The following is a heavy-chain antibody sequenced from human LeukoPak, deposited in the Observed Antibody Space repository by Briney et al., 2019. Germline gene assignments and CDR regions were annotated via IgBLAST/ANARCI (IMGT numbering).Heavy chain of an antibody. D-gene: IGHD5-24*01. V-gene: IGHV4-59*12. CDR3: AREGTEMATSGAYYYYMDV. Sequence: SETLSLTCTVSGGSISSYYWSWIRQPPGKGLEWIGYIYYSGSTNYNPSLKSRVTISVDTSKNQFSLKLSSVIAADTAVYYCAREGTEMATSGAYYYYMDVWGKGTTVIVSS. CDR2: IYYSGST. J-gene: IGHJ6*03. CDR1: GGSISSYY.